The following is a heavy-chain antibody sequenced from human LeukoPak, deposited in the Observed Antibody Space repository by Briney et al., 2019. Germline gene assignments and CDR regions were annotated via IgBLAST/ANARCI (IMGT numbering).Heavy chain of an antibody. CDR2: INPNSGGT. Sequence: ALVKVSCKASGYTFTGYYMHWVRQAPGQGLEWMGWINPNSGGTNYAQKFQGWVTMTRDTSISTAYMELSRLRSDDTAVYYCASTLGYCSSTSCPENAFDIWGQGTMVTVSS. J-gene: IGHJ3*02. D-gene: IGHD2-2*01. CDR1: GYTFTGYY. V-gene: IGHV1-2*04. CDR3: ASTLGYCSSTSCPENAFDI.